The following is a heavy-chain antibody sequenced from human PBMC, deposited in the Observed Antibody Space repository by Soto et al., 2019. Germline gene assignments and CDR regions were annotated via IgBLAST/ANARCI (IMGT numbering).Heavy chain of an antibody. Sequence: QLQLQESGSGLVKPSQTLSLTCAVSGGSISRGGYSWSWIRQPPGKGLEWIGYIYHSGSTYYNPSLKSRVTISVDRSKNQFSLKLSSVTAADTAVYYCARVADSYGWGFDYWGQGTLVTVSS. J-gene: IGHJ4*02. D-gene: IGHD5-18*01. V-gene: IGHV4-30-2*01. CDR1: GGSISRGGYS. CDR3: ARVADSYGWGFDY. CDR2: IYHSGST.